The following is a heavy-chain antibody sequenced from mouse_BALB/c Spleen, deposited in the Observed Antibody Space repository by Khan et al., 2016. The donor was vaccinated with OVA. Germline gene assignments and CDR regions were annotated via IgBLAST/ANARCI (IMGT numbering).Heavy chain of an antibody. J-gene: IGHJ4*01. V-gene: IGHV1-76*01. CDR1: GYIFTSYW. D-gene: IGHD2-3*01. CDR2: IYPGTGCT. CDR3: ARGGYDIHAMDY. Sequence: QVQLKQSGAELVRPGASVKLSCKTSGYIFTSYWIHWVKQRPGQGLEWIARIYPGTGCTYYTEKFKGKATLTADKSSSTAYMQLSSLKSEDSAVYVCARGGYDIHAMDYWGQGTSVTVSA.